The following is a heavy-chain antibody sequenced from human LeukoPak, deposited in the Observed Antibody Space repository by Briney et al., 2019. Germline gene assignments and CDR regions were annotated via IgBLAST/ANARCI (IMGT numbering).Heavy chain of an antibody. CDR3: ARRADSSGYHDAFDI. CDR1: GGSFSGYY. Sequence: SETLSLTCAVFGGSFSGYYWSWIRQPPGKGLEWIGEINHSGSTNYNPSLKCRVTISVDTCKNQFSLKLSSVTAADTAVYYCARRADSSGYHDAFDIWGQGTMVTVSS. J-gene: IGHJ3*02. D-gene: IGHD3-22*01. V-gene: IGHV4-34*01. CDR2: INHSGST.